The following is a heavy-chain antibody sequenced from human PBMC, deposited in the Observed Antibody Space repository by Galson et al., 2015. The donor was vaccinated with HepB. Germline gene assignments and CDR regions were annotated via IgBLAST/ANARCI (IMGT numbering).Heavy chain of an antibody. CDR3: AREGPLGFCATPTCPGWAFDH. Sequence: SLRLSCAASGFSFDNYVMHWVRQAPGKGLEWLTSISFDGNNRDYANLVTGRFTISRDNSKTTLFLQMDSLRGDDTAVYYCAREGPLGFCATPTCPGWAFDHCVPGTKVTVSS. V-gene: IGHV3-30-3*01. J-gene: IGHJ3*01. D-gene: IGHD2-15*01. CDR2: ISFDGNNR. CDR1: GFSFDNYV.